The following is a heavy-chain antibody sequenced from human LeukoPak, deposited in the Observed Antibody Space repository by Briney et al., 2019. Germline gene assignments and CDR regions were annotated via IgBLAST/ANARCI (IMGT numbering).Heavy chain of an antibody. D-gene: IGHD2-2*02. CDR3: ARDRGGYCSSTSCYTGWFDP. CDR2: IYYSGST. V-gene: IGHV4-59*01. Sequence: SETLSLTCTVSGGSISGYYWSWIRQPPGKGLEWIGYIYYSGSTNYNPSLKSRVTISVDTSKNQFSLKLSSVTAADTAVYYCARDRGGYCSSTSCYTGWFDPWGQGTLVTVSS. CDR1: GGSISGYY. J-gene: IGHJ5*02.